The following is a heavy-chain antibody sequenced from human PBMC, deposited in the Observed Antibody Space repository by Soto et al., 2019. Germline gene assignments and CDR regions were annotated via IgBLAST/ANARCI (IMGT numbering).Heavy chain of an antibody. CDR3: AREGIGVGATPDY. CDR1: GYTFTSYY. V-gene: IGHV1-46*01. J-gene: IGHJ4*02. Sequence: ASVKVSCKASGYTFTSYYMHWVRQAPGQGLEWMGIINPSGGSTSYAQKFQGRVTITADESTSTAYMELSSLRSEDTAVYYCAREGIGVGATPDYWGQGTLVTVSS. CDR2: INPSGGST. D-gene: IGHD1-26*01.